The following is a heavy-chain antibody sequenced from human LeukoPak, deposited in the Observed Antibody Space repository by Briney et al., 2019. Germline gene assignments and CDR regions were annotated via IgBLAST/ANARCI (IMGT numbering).Heavy chain of an antibody. J-gene: IGHJ1*01. D-gene: IGHD3-22*01. Sequence: PGGSLTLSCAASGFTFSIYCMHWVRHARGKGLVWVSRIKSDGSTNYADSVKGGFTISRDNAKNTVSLQMNSLRAEDTGVYYCARAPSEIGGYYPEYFRHWGQGTLVTVSS. CDR3: ARAPSEIGGYYPEYFRH. CDR2: IKSDGST. V-gene: IGHV3-74*01. CDR1: GFTFSIYC.